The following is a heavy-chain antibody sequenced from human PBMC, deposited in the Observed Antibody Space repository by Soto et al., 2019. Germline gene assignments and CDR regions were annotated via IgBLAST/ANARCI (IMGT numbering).Heavy chain of an antibody. CDR2: IYYSGST. J-gene: IGHJ6*02. V-gene: IGHV4-39*07. CDR3: ARRIFSGYEFQGYYYGMDV. Sequence: SETLSLTCTVSGGSISSSSYYWGWIRQPPGKGLEWIGSIYYSGSTYYNPSLKSRVTISVDTSKNQFSLKLSSVTAADTAVYYCARRIFSGYEFQGYYYGMDVWGQGTTVTVSS. CDR1: GGSISSSSYY. D-gene: IGHD5-12*01.